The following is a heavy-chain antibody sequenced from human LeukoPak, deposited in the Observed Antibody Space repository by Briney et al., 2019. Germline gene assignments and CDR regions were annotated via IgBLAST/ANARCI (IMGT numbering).Heavy chain of an antibody. CDR3: ARSPDSSGYQYHGDWFDP. CDR2: IYYSGST. D-gene: IGHD3-22*01. CDR1: GGSISSYY. Sequence: PSETLSLTCTVSGGSISSYYWSWIRQPPGKGLEWIGYIYYSGSTNYNPSLKSRVTISVDTSKNQFSLKLSSVTAADTAVYYCARSPDSSGYQYHGDWFDPWGQGTLVTVSS. V-gene: IGHV4-59*01. J-gene: IGHJ5*02.